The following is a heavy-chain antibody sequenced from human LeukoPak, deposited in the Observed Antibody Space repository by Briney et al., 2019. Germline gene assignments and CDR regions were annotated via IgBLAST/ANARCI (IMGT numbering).Heavy chain of an antibody. Sequence: PSETLSLTCKVSGGSINNYYWSWIRQPPGKGLEWIGYIYYSGSTNYNPSLKSRVTISVDTSKNQLSLKLNSMTAADTAVYYCARERDNDSTGYYYGYYYMDVWGKGTTVTVSS. CDR1: GGSINNYY. V-gene: IGHV4-59*01. J-gene: IGHJ6*03. D-gene: IGHD3-22*01. CDR2: IYYSGST. CDR3: ARERDNDSTGYYYGYYYMDV.